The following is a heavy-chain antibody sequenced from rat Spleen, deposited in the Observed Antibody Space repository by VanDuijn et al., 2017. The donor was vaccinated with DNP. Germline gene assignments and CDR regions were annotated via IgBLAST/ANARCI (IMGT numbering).Heavy chain of an antibody. CDR2: ISATGGST. V-gene: IGHV5-20*01. CDR3: SSGLY. CDR1: GFTFSDYD. J-gene: IGHJ2*01. D-gene: IGHD1-7*01. Sequence: EVQLVESGGGLVQPGRSLKLSCAASGFTFSDYDMAWVRQAPTTGLEWVASISATGGSTYYRDSVKGRFTVSRDNAKSTLYLQMNRLRSEDTATDCWSSGLYWGQGVMVTVSS.